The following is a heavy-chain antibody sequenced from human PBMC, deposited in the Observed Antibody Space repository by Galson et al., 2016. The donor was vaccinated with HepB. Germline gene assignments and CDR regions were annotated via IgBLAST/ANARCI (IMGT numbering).Heavy chain of an antibody. V-gene: IGHV4-31*03. Sequence: TLSLTCTDSGGSISGIGYTWHWIRQYPGRGLEWIGNIDYSGGSDYNPSLDSRLTISLDTSNNRFSLSLSSVTAADTAVYYCARGNNYGPITRFDLWGQGTLLIVSS. D-gene: IGHD5-18*01. J-gene: IGHJ5*02. CDR1: GGSISGIGYT. CDR2: IDYSGGS. CDR3: ARGNNYGPITRFDL.